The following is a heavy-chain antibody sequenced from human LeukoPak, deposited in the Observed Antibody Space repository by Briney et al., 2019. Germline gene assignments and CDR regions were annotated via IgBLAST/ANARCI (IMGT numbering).Heavy chain of an antibody. D-gene: IGHD6-13*01. J-gene: IGHJ6*02. CDR2: ISAYNGNT. CDR3: ARRLAAPYSYGMDV. CDR1: GYTFTGYG. V-gene: IGHV1-18*01. Sequence: ASVNVSCKASGYTFTGYGISWVRQAPGQGLEWMGWISAYNGNTNYAQKLQGRVTMTTDTSTSTAYMELRSLRSDDTAVYYCARRLAAPYSYGMDVWGQGTTVTVSS.